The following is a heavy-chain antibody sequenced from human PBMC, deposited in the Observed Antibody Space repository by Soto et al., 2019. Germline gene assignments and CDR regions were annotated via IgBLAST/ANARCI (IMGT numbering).Heavy chain of an antibody. CDR3: ARVVGAAADSYYYYYYMDV. D-gene: IGHD6-13*01. J-gene: IGHJ6*03. CDR1: GGSFIGYY. CDR2: INHSGST. V-gene: IGHV4-34*01. Sequence: PSETLSLTCAGYGGSFIGYYWSWIRQPPWKGLEWIGEINHSGSTNYNPSLKSRVTISVDTSKNQFSLKLSSVTAADTAVYYCARVVGAAADSYYYYYYMDVCGKGTTVTVS.